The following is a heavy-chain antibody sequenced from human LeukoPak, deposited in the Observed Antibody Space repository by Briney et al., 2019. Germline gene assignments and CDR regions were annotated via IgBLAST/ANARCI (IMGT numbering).Heavy chain of an antibody. CDR1: GFTFSSYS. CDR3: ARDPCRGLSYIAAASFWFDL. Sequence: GGSLRLSCAASGFTFSSYSMHWVRQAPGKGLEWVSSISSSTTYIYYADSVRGRFTISRDNAKNSLSLQMNSLRAEDTAVYYCARDPCRGLSYIAAASFWFDLWGQGTLVSVSS. J-gene: IGHJ5*02. CDR2: ISSSTTYI. D-gene: IGHD6-13*01. V-gene: IGHV3-21*01.